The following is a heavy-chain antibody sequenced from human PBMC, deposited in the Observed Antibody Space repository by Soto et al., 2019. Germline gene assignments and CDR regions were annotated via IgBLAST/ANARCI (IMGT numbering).Heavy chain of an antibody. V-gene: IGHV3-7*03. D-gene: IGHD6-13*01. CDR2: IKEDRSEK. CDR1: GFTFSSDW. CDR3: ARGIQQLDS. Sequence: GGSLRLSCAASGFTFSSDWMTWVRQAPGKGLEWVANIKEDRSEKYYVDSVKGRFTISRDNAEKSLYLQMNSLRAEDSAVYYCARGIQQLDSWGQGTTVTVSS. J-gene: IGHJ6*02.